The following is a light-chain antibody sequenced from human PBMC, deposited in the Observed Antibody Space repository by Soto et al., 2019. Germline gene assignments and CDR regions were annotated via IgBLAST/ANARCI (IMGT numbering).Light chain of an antibody. Sequence: QLVLTQPPSVSGAPGQRVTISCTESSSNIGAGYDVHWYQQLPGTAPKLLIYGNNNRPSGVPDRFSGSKSGTSASLAITGLQAEDEADYFCQSYDHSLGGSGVFGTGTKVTVL. V-gene: IGLV1-40*01. CDR1: SSNIGAGYD. J-gene: IGLJ1*01. CDR2: GNN. CDR3: QSYDHSLGGSGV.